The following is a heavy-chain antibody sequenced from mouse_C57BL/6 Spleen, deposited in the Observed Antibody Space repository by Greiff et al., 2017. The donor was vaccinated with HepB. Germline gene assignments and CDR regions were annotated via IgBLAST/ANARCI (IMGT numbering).Heavy chain of an antibody. CDR2: IYPGDGDT. V-gene: IGHV1-80*01. CDR3: ARSYYGKAMDY. CDR1: GYAFSSYW. J-gene: IGHJ4*01. Sequence: QVQLQQSGAELVKPGASVKISCKASGYAFSSYWMNWVKQRPGKGLEWIGQIYPGDGDTNYNGKFKGKATLTADKSSSTAYMQLSSLTSEDSAVYFCARSYYGKAMDYWGQGTSVTVSS. D-gene: IGHD2-10*01.